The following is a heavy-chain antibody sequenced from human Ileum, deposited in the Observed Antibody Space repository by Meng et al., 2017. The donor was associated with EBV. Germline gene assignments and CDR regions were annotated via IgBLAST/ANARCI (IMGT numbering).Heavy chain of an antibody. CDR2: VYHRGDT. V-gene: IGHV4-4*02. CDR1: GDSISRDIW. J-gene: IGHJ4*02. CDR3: GRDQGRELINH. D-gene: IGHD1-7*01. Sequence: VQLQESGPGLVKPAGTLSLTCNVSGDSISRDIWWSWVRQPPGKGLEWIGEVYHRGDTNYNPSLKSRVDISVDKSKNQFYLSLFSVTAADTAVYYCGRDQGRELINHWGQGTLVTVSS.